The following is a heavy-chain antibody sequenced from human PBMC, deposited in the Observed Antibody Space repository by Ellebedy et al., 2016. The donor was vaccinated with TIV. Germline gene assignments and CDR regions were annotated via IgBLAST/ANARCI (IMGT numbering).Heavy chain of an antibody. J-gene: IGHJ4*02. D-gene: IGHD3-10*01. Sequence: GGSLRLSXRTSGFTFTSYWMTWVRQAPGKGLEWVANIKQDGSETYYVDSVKGRFTISRDNAKNSLYLQMNSLRAEDTAVYYCFGRADFDYWGQGTLVTVSS. CDR2: IKQDGSET. CDR1: GFTFTSYW. V-gene: IGHV3-7*01. CDR3: FGRADFDY.